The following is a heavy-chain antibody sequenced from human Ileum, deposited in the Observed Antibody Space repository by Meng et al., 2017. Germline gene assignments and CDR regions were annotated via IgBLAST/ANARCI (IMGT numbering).Heavy chain of an antibody. V-gene: IGHV4-39*01. Sequence: QLQLQESGPGLGKASETLSPTGTGPGGPISSSSYYWGWIRQPPGKGLEWIGSIYYRGSTYYNPSLKSRVTISVDTSKNQFSLKLSSVTAADTAVYYCAQPRITMTLGGFRTGWFDPWGQGTLVTVSS. J-gene: IGHJ5*02. CDR2: IYYRGST. D-gene: IGHD3-22*01. CDR3: AQPRITMTLGGFRTGWFDP. CDR1: GGPISSSSYY.